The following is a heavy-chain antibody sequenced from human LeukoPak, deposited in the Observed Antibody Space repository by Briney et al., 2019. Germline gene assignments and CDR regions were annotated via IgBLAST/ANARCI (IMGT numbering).Heavy chain of an antibody. CDR2: VDPEDGET. D-gene: IGHD6-19*01. J-gene: IGHJ4*02. CDR1: GYTFTDCY. CDR3: AILIVAGTHFDY. V-gene: IGHV1-69-2*01. Sequence: ASVKISCKVSGYTFTDCYMQWVQQAPGKGLEWMGLVDPEDGETIYAEKFQGRVTITADTSTDTAYMELSSLRSEDTAVYYCAILIVAGTHFDYWGQGTLVTVSS.